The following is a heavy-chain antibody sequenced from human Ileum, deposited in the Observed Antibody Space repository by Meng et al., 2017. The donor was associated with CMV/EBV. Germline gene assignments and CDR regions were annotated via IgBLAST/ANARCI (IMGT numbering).Heavy chain of an antibody. CDR2: IYHSGST. J-gene: IGHJ4*02. V-gene: IGHV4-30-4*01. CDR3: ARVMGGSYRRHYYLDY. Sequence: QVQLQESGPGLVKASQTLSLTCSVPGGSISSGDFYWSLIRQSPGKGLEWIGYIYHSGSTYYNTSLKSRVTMSVDTSKNQFSLELRFVTAADTAVYYCARVMGGSYRRHYYLDYWGQGTLVTVSS. CDR1: GGSISSGDFY. D-gene: IGHD1-26*01.